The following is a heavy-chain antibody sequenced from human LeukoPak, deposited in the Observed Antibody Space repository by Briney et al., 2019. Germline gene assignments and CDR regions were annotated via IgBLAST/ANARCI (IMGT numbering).Heavy chain of an antibody. Sequence: SETLSLTCTVSGGSISSYYWSWIRQPPGKGLEWIGYIYYSGSTNYNPSLKSRVTISVDTSKNQFSLKLSSVTAADTAVYYCARANTLPYYDILTGCYLLEHLNWFDPWGQGTLVTVSS. CDR3: ARANTLPYYDILTGCYLLEHLNWFDP. V-gene: IGHV4-59*01. CDR2: IYYSGST. J-gene: IGHJ5*02. CDR1: GGSISSYY. D-gene: IGHD3-9*01.